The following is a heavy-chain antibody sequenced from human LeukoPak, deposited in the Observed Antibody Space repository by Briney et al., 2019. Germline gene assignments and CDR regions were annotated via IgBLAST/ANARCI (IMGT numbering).Heavy chain of an antibody. CDR2: IYTSGST. CDR3: ARESYTGGFDL. J-gene: IGHJ2*01. CDR1: GGSISSYY. V-gene: IGHV4-4*09. D-gene: IGHD1-14*01. Sequence: SETLSLTCTVSGGSISSYYWSWIRQPPGKGLEWIGYIYTSGSTNYNPSLKSRVTISVDTSKNQFSLKLSSVTAADTAVYYCARESYTGGFDLWGRGTLVTVSS.